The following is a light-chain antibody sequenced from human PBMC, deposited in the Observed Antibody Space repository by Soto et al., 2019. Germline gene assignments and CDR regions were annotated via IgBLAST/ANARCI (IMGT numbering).Light chain of an antibody. CDR2: GAS. J-gene: IGKJ1*01. V-gene: IGKV3-20*01. CDR3: PQYGSSPPT. Sequence: EIMRKQSPRTVSVSPGERATLSFRASQSVSSNLAWYQHRPGQAPRLLIYGASSRATGIPDRFSGSGSGTDFTLTISRLEPEDFAVYYCPQYGSSPPTFGQGTKVDIK. CDR1: QSVSSN.